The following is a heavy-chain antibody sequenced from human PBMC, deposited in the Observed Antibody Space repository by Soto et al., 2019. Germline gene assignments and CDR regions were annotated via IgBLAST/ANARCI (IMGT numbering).Heavy chain of an antibody. CDR3: ARRTYDSRWRHYFDY. CDR2: ISPHDSNT. V-gene: IGHV5-51*01. CDR1: GYRFTFANYW. J-gene: IGHJ4*02. Sequence: PGESLKISCKTSGYRFTFANYWIGWVRQMPGKGLEWMGIISPHDSNTRYSPSFQGQVTISADKSLSTAYLQWNTLRASDTAMYYCARRTYDSRWRHYFDYWGQGTLVTVSS. D-gene: IGHD3-22*01.